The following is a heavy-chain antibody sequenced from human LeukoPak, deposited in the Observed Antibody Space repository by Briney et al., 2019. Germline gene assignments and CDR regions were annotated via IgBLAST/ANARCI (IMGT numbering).Heavy chain of an antibody. J-gene: IGHJ3*02. V-gene: IGHV4-59*01. Sequence: SETLSLTWTVAGGSISSYYWSWIRQTPGKGLEWIGYIYSSGSTNYNPSLKSRVIISIDTSKNQFSLKLSSVTAADAAVYYCARTNQIDERAFDIWGQGTMVTVSS. CDR2: IYSSGST. D-gene: IGHD1-14*01. CDR1: GGSISSYY. CDR3: ARTNQIDERAFDI.